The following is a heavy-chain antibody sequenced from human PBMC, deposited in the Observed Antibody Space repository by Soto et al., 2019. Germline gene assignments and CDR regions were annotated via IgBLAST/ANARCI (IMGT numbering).Heavy chain of an antibody. Sequence: PGGSLRLSCAASGFTFSSYGMHWVRQAPGKGLEWVAVISYDGSNKYYADSVKGRFTISRDNSKNTLYLQMNSLRAEDTAVYYCTKDESAFYYWRGYAKYYYYYMDVWGKGTTVTVSS. CDR1: GFTFSSYG. J-gene: IGHJ6*03. D-gene: IGHD3-3*01. CDR2: ISYDGSNK. CDR3: TKDESAFYYWRGYAKYYYYYMDV. V-gene: IGHV3-30*18.